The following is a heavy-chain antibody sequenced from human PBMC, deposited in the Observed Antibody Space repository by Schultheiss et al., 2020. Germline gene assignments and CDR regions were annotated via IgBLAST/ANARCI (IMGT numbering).Heavy chain of an antibody. CDR3: AKGVGN. J-gene: IGHJ4*02. CDR1: GFTFSDYY. V-gene: IGHV3-30*18. D-gene: IGHD2-15*01. Sequence: GESLKISCAVSGFTFSDYYMTWIRQAPGKGLEWVAVISYDGSNKYYADSVKGRFTISRDNSKNTLYLQMNSLRAEDTAVYYCAKGVGNWGQGTLVTVSS. CDR2: ISYDGSNK.